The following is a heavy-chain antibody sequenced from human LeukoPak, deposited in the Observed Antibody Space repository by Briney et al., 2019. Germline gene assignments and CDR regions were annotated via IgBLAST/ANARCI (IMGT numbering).Heavy chain of an antibody. Sequence: GGSLRLSCTGSGFNFNMFAMNWVRQAPGQGLEWVSGLSRGGGSTNYAESVKGRFTISRDKSKNTVFLQLNSLRHEDTAVYYCAKEQRIRHCSEGVCMEGYYFDYWGQGTLVTVSS. J-gene: IGHJ4*02. V-gene: IGHV3-23*01. CDR3: AKEQRIRHCSEGVCMEGYYFDY. CDR1: GFNFNMFA. CDR2: LSRGGGST. D-gene: IGHD2-8*01.